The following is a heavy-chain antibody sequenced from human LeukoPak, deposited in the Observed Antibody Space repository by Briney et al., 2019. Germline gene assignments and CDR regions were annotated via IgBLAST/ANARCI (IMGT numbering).Heavy chain of an antibody. Sequence: GGSLRLSCAASGFTFDDYAMHWVRQSPGKGLEGGSGISWNSGSIGYADSVKGRFTISRDNAKNSLYLQMNSLRAEDTALYYCAKGGSSSWYGKSFDYWGQGTLVTVSS. V-gene: IGHV3-9*01. CDR2: ISWNSGSI. J-gene: IGHJ4*02. D-gene: IGHD6-13*01. CDR1: GFTFDDYA. CDR3: AKGGSSSWYGKSFDY.